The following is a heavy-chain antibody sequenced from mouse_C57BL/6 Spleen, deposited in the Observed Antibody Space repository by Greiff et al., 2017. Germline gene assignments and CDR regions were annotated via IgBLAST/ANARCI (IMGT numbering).Heavy chain of an antibody. J-gene: IGHJ2*01. Sequence: EVKVVESGGGLVKPGGSLKLSCAASGFTFSSYTMSWVRQTPEKRLEWVATISGGGGNTYYPDSVKGRFTISRDNAKNTLYLQMSSLRSEDTALYYCARLRDYYGSSPFDYWGQGTTLTVSS. CDR1: GFTFSSYT. V-gene: IGHV5-9*01. CDR2: ISGGGGNT. D-gene: IGHD1-1*01. CDR3: ARLRDYYGSSPFDY.